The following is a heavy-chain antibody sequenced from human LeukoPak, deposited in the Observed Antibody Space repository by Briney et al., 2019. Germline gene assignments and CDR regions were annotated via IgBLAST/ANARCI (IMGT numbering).Heavy chain of an antibody. V-gene: IGHV1-69*05. D-gene: IGHD3-9*01. Sequence: SVKVSCKASGGTFSSYAISWVRQAPGQGPEWMGRIIPIFGTANYAQKFQGRVTITTDESTSTAYMELSSLRSEDTAVYYCASHYDILTGYYNVDAFDIWGQGTMVTVSS. CDR3: ASHYDILTGYYNVDAFDI. J-gene: IGHJ3*02. CDR1: GGTFSSYA. CDR2: IIPIFGTA.